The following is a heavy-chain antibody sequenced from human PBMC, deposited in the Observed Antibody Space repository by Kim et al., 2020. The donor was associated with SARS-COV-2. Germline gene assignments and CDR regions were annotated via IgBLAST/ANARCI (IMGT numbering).Heavy chain of an antibody. J-gene: IGHJ4*02. D-gene: IGHD1-26*01. Sequence: GGSLRLSCAASGFTVSSNYMSWVRQAPGKGLEWVSVIYSGGSTYYADSVKGRFTISRDNSKNTLYLQMNSLRAEDTAVYYCARDAVGATRGFDYWGQGTLVTVSS. CDR2: IYSGGST. V-gene: IGHV3-53*01. CDR1: GFTVSSNY. CDR3: ARDAVGATRGFDY.